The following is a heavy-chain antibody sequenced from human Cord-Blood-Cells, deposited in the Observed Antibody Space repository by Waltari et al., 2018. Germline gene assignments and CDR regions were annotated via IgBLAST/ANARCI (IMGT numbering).Heavy chain of an antibody. CDR2: IYYSGST. CDR3: ARNRYYYDSSGYYIDY. V-gene: IGHV4-39*01. J-gene: IGHJ4*02. CDR1: GGSISSSSYY. D-gene: IGHD3-22*01. Sequence: QLQLQESGPGLVKPSETLSLTCTVSGGSISSSSYYWGWIRQPPGKGLEWIGSIYYSGSTYYNPSLKSRVTISVDTSKNQFSLKLSSVTAVDTAVYYCARNRYYYDSSGYYIDYWGQGTLVTVSS.